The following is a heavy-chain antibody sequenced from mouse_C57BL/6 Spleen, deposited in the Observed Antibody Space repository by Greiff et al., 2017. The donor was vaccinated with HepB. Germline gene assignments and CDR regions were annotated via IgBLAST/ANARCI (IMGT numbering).Heavy chain of an antibody. CDR1: GYTFTSYW. J-gene: IGHJ4*01. CDR3: ARRDSNYYYYAMDY. D-gene: IGHD2-5*01. Sequence: VQLVESGAELAKPGASVKLSCKASGYTFTSYWMHWVKQRPGQGLEWIGYINPSSGYTKYNQKFKDKATLTAYKSSSTAYMQLSSLTYEDSAVYYCARRDSNYYYYAMDYWGQGTSVTVSS. V-gene: IGHV1-7*01. CDR2: INPSSGYT.